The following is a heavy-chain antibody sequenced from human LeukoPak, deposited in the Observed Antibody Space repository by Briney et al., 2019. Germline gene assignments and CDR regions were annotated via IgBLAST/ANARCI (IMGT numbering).Heavy chain of an antibody. CDR3: ARGESGLRYWSSFDY. CDR2: INPNSGGT. V-gene: IGHV1-2*02. D-gene: IGHD3-9*01. J-gene: IGHJ4*02. CDR1: GYTFTGYY. Sequence: ASVKVSCKASGYTFTGYYMHWVRQAPGQGLEWMGWINPNSGGTNYAQKFQGRVTMTRDTSISTAYMELSRLRSDDTAVYYCARGESGLRYWSSFDYWGQGTLVTVSS.